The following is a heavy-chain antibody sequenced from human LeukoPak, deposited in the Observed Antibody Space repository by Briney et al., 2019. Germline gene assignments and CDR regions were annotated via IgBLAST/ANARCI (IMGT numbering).Heavy chain of an antibody. CDR3: ARDPGPQWELLSRRGYYFDY. D-gene: IGHD1-26*01. J-gene: IGHJ4*02. Sequence: PGRSLRLSCAASGFTFDDYAMHWVRQAPGKGLEWVSGISWNSGSIGYADSVKGRFTISRDNAKNSLYLQMNSLRAEDTAVYYCARDPGPQWELLSRRGYYFDYWGQGTLVTVSS. CDR1: GFTFDDYA. V-gene: IGHV3-9*01. CDR2: ISWNSGSI.